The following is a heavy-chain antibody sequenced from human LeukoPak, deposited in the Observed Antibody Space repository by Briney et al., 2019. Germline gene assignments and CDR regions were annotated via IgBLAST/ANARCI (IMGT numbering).Heavy chain of an antibody. V-gene: IGHV4-59*01. CDR3: ARVIYDSSGRGLYYFDY. Sequence: SETLSLTCTVSGGSISSYYWSWIRQPPGKGLEWIGYIYYSGSTNYNPSLKSRVTISVDTSKNQFSLKLSSVTAADTAVYYCARVIYDSSGRGLYYFDYWGQGTLVTVSS. CDR2: IYYSGST. CDR1: GGSISSYY. D-gene: IGHD3-22*01. J-gene: IGHJ4*02.